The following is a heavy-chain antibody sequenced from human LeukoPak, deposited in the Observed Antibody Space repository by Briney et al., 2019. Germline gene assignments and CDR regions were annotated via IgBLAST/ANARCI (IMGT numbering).Heavy chain of an antibody. D-gene: IGHD6-19*01. Sequence: PSETLSLTCTVSGGSISSSSYYWGWIRQPPGKGLEWIGSIYYSGSTYYNPSLKSRVTISVDTSKNQFSLKLSSVTAADTAVYYCARGSGYSSGYDYWGQGTLVTVSS. V-gene: IGHV4-39*07. CDR2: IYYSGST. J-gene: IGHJ4*02. CDR1: GGSISSSSYY. CDR3: ARGSGYSSGYDY.